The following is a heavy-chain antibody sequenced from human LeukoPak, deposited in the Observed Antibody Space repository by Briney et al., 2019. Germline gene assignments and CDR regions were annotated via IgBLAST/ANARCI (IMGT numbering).Heavy chain of an antibody. CDR3: ARGITMIVVVNWYFDL. CDR1: GGSISSSSYY. V-gene: IGHV4-39*07. D-gene: IGHD3-22*01. Sequence: SETLSLTCTVSGGSISSSSYYWGWIRQPPGKGLEWIGSIYYSGSTYYNPSLKSRVTISVDTSKNQFSLKLSSVTAADTAVYYCARGITMIVVVNWYFDLWGRGTLVTVSS. J-gene: IGHJ2*01. CDR2: IYYSGST.